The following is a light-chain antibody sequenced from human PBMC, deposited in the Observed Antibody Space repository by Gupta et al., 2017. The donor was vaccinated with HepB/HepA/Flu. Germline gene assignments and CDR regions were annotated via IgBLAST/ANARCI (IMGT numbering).Light chain of an antibody. J-gene: IGLJ2*01. V-gene: IGLV2-8*01. Sequence: SALTPPPSAPGSPGPSVTISCTGSSSDVGGYNYASLYQQHPAKAPKLMFSEVSRRPSGVPGRFSGSKSGNAASLTVSVQPEEEAADYYSCSYAGRNNVVFGGGTKLTVL. CDR2: EVS. CDR3: CSYAGRNNVV. CDR1: SSDVGGYNY.